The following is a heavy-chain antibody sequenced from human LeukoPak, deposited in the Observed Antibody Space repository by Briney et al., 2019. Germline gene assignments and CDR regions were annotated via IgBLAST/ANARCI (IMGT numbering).Heavy chain of an antibody. D-gene: IGHD6-6*01. Sequence: ASVKVSCKASGYTFTIYGISWVRQAPGQGLEWMGIINPSGGSTSYAQKFQGRVTMTRDMSTSTVYMELSSLRSEDTAVYYCAREAGIAARPFDYWGQGTLVTVSS. J-gene: IGHJ4*02. CDR3: AREAGIAARPFDY. CDR1: GYTFTIYG. V-gene: IGHV1-46*01. CDR2: INPSGGST.